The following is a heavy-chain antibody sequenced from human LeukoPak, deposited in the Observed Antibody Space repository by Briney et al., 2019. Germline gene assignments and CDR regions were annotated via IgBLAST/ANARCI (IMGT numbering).Heavy chain of an antibody. D-gene: IGHD2-15*01. V-gene: IGHV3-21*01. Sequence: GGSLRLSCAASGFTFSSYSMNWVRQAPGKGLEWVSSISSSSSYIYYADSVKGRFTISRDNAKNSLYLQMNSLRAEDTAVYYCARTLAVYCSGGSCYSRPWGFDYWGQGTLVTVSS. J-gene: IGHJ4*02. CDR1: GFTFSSYS. CDR3: ARTLAVYCSGGSCYSRPWGFDY. CDR2: ISSSSSYI.